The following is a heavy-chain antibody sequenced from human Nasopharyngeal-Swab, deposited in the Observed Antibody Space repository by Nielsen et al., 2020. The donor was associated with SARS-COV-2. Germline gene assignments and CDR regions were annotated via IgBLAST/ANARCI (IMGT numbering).Heavy chain of an antibody. CDR2: ISSSSSTI. V-gene: IGHV3-48*04. Sequence: PGKGLEWVSYISSSSSTIYYADSVKGRFTISRDNAKNSLYLQMNSLRAEDTAVYYCARDSSWGRDGYYRGDYWGQGTLVTVSS. J-gene: IGHJ4*02. D-gene: IGHD5-24*01. CDR3: ARDSSWGRDGYYRGDY.